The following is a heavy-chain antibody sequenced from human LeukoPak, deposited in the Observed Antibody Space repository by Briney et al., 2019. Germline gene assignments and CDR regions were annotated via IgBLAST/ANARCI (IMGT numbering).Heavy chain of an antibody. CDR2: IYYSGST. J-gene: IGHJ4*02. Sequence: LRLSCAASGFTFSDYYMSWIRQPPGKGLEWIGYIYYSGSTNYNPSLKSRVTISVDTSKNQFSLKLSSVTAADTAVYYCARATRSDILTGSTDFDYWGQGTLVTVSS. CDR3: ARATRSDILTGSTDFDY. CDR1: GFTFSDYY. V-gene: IGHV4-59*12. D-gene: IGHD3-9*01.